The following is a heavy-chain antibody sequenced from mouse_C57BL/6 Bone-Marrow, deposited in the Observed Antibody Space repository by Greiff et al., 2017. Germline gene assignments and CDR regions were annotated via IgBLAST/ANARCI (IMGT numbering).Heavy chain of an antibody. V-gene: IGHV5-17*01. CDR3: ARVPRLGSPIAY. CDR2: ISSGSSTI. Sequence: EVQGVESGGGLVKPGGSLKLSCAASGFTFSDYGMNWVRQAPEKGLEWVAYISSGSSTIYYADTVKGRFTITRDNAKNTLYLQMTSLRSEDTAIYYCARVPRLGSPIAYWGQGTLVTVSA. CDR1: GFTFSDYG. J-gene: IGHJ3*01. D-gene: IGHD1-1*01.